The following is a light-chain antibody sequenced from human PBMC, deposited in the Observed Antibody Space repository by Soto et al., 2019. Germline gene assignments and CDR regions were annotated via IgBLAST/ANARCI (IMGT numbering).Light chain of an antibody. V-gene: IGKV3-20*01. Sequence: EIVLTQSTGTLSLSSGERATLSCRASQSVRSNYLAWYQQKPGQAPRLLIYVASSRATGIPDRFGGSGSGTDFTLTISCLEPEDFEVYYCHQYASSPLTFGGGTKGEIK. CDR3: HQYASSPLT. CDR2: VAS. CDR1: QSVRSNY. J-gene: IGKJ4*01.